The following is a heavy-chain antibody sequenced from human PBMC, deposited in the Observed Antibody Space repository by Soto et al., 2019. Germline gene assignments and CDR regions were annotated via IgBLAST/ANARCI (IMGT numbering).Heavy chain of an antibody. Sequence: SETLSLTCTVSGASISSSNYYWGWIRQPPGRGLEWIGTMYYSGRTYYNPSLKRRVTTSVDTSKNQFSLKLSAVTATDTAVYYCARHGNTVTTGYYYGMDVWGQGTTVTVSS. CDR1: GASISSSNYY. CDR3: ARHGNTVTTGYYYGMDV. D-gene: IGHD4-17*01. J-gene: IGHJ6*02. V-gene: IGHV4-39*01. CDR2: MYYSGRT.